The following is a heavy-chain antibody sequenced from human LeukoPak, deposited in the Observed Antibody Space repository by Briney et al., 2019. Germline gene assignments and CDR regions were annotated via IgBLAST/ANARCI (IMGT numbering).Heavy chain of an antibody. CDR3: ARDLELGY. D-gene: IGHD2/OR15-2a*01. Sequence: SETLSLTCTVSGGSISNYYWRWIRQPPGKELEWIGYIYDSGSTSYNPSLKSPVTISVDSSKNQFSLKLSSVTAADAAVYYCARDLELGYWGQGTLVTVSS. CDR1: GGSISNYY. CDR2: IYDSGST. V-gene: IGHV4-59*01. J-gene: IGHJ4*02.